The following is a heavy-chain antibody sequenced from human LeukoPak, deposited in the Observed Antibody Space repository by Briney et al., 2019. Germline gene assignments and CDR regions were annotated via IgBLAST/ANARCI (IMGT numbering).Heavy chain of an antibody. Sequence: GESLKISCKGSGYSFTSYWIGWVRQMPGKGLEWMGIIYPGDSDTRYSPSFQGQVTISADKSISTAYLQWSSLKASDTAMYYCARHTYYYDRSGQANWDFDYWGQGTLVTVSS. CDR3: ARHTYYYDRSGQANWDFDY. CDR2: IYPGDSDT. CDR1: GYSFTSYW. V-gene: IGHV5-51*01. J-gene: IGHJ4*02. D-gene: IGHD3-22*01.